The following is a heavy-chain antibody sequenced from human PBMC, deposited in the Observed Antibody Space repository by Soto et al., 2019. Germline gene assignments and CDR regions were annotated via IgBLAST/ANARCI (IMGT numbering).Heavy chain of an antibody. CDR2: IHTTGSTI. V-gene: IGHV3-48*03. J-gene: IGHJ4*02. CDR1: GFTLSNYE. CDR3: ATSLSGYYYNY. D-gene: IGHD3-22*01. Sequence: LRLSCVASGFTLSNYEMMWVRQAPGKGLEWVSFIHTTGSTIYYADSVKGRFTISRDNAQNSLYLQMNSLRAEDTAVYYCATSLSGYYYNYWGQGTLVTVSS.